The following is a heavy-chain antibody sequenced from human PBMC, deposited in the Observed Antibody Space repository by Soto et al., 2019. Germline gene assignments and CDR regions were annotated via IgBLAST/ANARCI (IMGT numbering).Heavy chain of an antibody. CDR1: GGSFSGYY. D-gene: IGHD2-8*02. V-gene: IGHV4-34*01. CDR2: INHSGST. CDR3: ARDKITGRFDY. Sequence: SETLSLTCAVYGGSFSGYYWTWIRQPPGTGLEWIGEINHSGSTNYNPSLKSRVTISVDTSKNQFSLKLTSVTAADTAVYYCARDKITGRFDYWGQGTLVTVYS. J-gene: IGHJ4*02.